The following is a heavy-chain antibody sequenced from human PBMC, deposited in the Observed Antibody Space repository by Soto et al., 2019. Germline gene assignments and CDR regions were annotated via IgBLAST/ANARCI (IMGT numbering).Heavy chain of an antibody. CDR2: IIPIFGTA. D-gene: IGHD2-2*02. Sequence: QVQLVQSGAEVKKPGSSVKVSCKASGGTFSSYAISWVRQAPGQGLEWMGGIIPIFGTANYAQKFQGRVTITADESTSTAYMELSSLRSEDTAVYYCASPHLYCSRTSCYMEDDAFDIWGQGTMVTVAS. V-gene: IGHV1-69*01. CDR3: ASPHLYCSRTSCYMEDDAFDI. J-gene: IGHJ3*02. CDR1: GGTFSSYA.